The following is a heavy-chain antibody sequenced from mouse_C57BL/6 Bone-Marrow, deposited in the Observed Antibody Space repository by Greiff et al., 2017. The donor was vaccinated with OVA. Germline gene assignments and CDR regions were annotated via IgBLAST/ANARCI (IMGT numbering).Heavy chain of an antibody. V-gene: IGHV1-72*01. CDR1: GYTFTSYW. J-gene: IGHJ3*01. CDR2: IDPNSGGT. D-gene: IGHD2-5*01. CDR3: ARGEDYSNYVAFAY. Sequence: QVQLKEPGAELVKPGASVKLSCKASGYTFTSYWMHWVKQRPGRGLEWIGRIDPNSGGTKYNEKFKSKATLTVDKPSSTAYMQLSSLTSEDSAVYYCARGEDYSNYVAFAYWGQGTLVTVSA.